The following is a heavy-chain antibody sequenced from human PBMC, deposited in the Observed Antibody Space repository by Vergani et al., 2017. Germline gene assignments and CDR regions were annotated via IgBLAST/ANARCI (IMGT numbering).Heavy chain of an antibody. CDR1: GYSISSGYY. CDR2: IFHSGST. V-gene: IGHV4-38-2*02. D-gene: IGHD3-3*01. J-gene: IGHJ4*02. CDR3: ARDGVGVDGITIFGVVIWGFDY. Sequence: QVQLQESGPGLVKPSETLSLTCAVSGYSISSGYYWGWIRQPPGKGLEWIGSIFHSGSTYYNPSLKSRVTISVDTSKNQFSLKLSSVTAADTAVYYWARDGVGVDGITIFGVVIWGFDYWGQGTLVTVSS.